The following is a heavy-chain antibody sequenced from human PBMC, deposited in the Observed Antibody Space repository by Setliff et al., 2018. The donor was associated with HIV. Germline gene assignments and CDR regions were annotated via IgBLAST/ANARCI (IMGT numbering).Heavy chain of an antibody. V-gene: IGHV3-21*01. D-gene: IGHD4-4*01. J-gene: IGHJ2*01. CDR2: ISSRSTYI. Sequence: GGSLRLSCAAPRFTFSSYSMNWVRQAPGKGLEWVSSISSRSTYIYYADSVKGRFTISRDNAKNSLYLQMNSLRAEDTAMYYCAREDYNNYWEYWYFDLWGRGTLVT. CDR1: RFTFSSYS. CDR3: AREDYNNYWEYWYFDL.